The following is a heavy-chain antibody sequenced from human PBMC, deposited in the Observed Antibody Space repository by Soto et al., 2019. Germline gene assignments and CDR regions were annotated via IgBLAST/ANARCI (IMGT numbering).Heavy chain of an antibody. CDR1: GGSISSGGYY. CDR3: ARVALCDFWSGYTNSNWFDP. Sequence: SETLSLTCTVSGGSISSGGYYWSWIRQHPGKGLEWIGYIYYSGSTYYNPSPKSRVTISVDTSKNQFSLKLSSVTAADTAVYYCARVALCDFWSGYTNSNWFDPWGQGTLVTVSS. J-gene: IGHJ5*02. D-gene: IGHD3-3*01. CDR2: IYYSGST. V-gene: IGHV4-31*03.